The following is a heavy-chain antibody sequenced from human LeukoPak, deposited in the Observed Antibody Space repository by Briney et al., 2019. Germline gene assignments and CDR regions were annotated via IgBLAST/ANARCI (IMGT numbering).Heavy chain of an antibody. V-gene: IGHV3-30*04. D-gene: IGHD2-15*01. J-gene: IGHJ4*02. Sequence: PGGSLRLSCAASGFTFSSYAMHWVRQAPGKGLEWVAVISYDGSNKYYADSVKGRFTISRDNSKNTLYLQMNSLRAEDTAVYYCANRIGYCSGGSCYSIRYWGQGTLVTVSS. CDR1: GFTFSSYA. CDR3: ANRIGYCSGGSCYSIRY. CDR2: ISYDGSNK.